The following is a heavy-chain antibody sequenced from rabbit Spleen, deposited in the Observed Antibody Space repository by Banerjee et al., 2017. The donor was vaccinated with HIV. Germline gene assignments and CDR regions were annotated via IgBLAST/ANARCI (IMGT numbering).Heavy chain of an antibody. V-gene: IGHV1S45*01. CDR2: VYAGSSGST. Sequence: QEQLVESGGGLVQAEGSLTLTCKASGFDFSSNVMCWVRQAPGKGPEWIACVYAGSSGSTYSATWAKGRFTCSKTSSTTVTLQMTSLTVADTATYFCARDTGSSFSSYGMDLWGQGTLVTVS. J-gene: IGHJ6*01. D-gene: IGHD8-1*01. CDR1: GFDFSSNV. CDR3: ARDTGSSFSSYGMDL.